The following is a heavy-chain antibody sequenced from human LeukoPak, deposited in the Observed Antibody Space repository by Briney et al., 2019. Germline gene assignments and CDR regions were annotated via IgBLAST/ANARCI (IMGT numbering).Heavy chain of an antibody. D-gene: IGHD1-26*01. CDR2: IWYDGSNK. Sequence: GRSLRLSCAASGFTFSNYGMHWVRQAPGKGLEWVAVIWYDGSNKYYADSVKGRFTISRGNSKNTLYLQMNSLRAEDTAVYYCATVGGSYNYFDYWGQGTLVTVSS. CDR3: ATVGGSYNYFDY. V-gene: IGHV3-33*01. J-gene: IGHJ4*02. CDR1: GFTFSNYG.